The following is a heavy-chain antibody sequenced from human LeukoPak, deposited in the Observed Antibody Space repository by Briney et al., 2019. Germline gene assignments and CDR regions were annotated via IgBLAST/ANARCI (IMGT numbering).Heavy chain of an antibody. CDR2: MNPNSGNT. V-gene: IGHV1-8*01. J-gene: IGHJ4*02. CDR1: GYTFTSYD. CDR3: ARSFYYYDSSGYHPPYFDY. D-gene: IGHD3-22*01. Sequence: ASVKVSCKASGYTFTSYDINWVRQATGQGLEWMGWMNPNSGNTGYAQKFQGRVTMTRNTSISTAYMEPSSLRSEDTAVYYCARSFYYYDSSGYHPPYFDYWGQGTLVTVSS.